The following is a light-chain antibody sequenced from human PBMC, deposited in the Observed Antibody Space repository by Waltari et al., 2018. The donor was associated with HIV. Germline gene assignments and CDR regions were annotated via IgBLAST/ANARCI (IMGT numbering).Light chain of an antibody. CDR3: SSYAGGNNLYV. J-gene: IGLJ1*01. CDR1: SSDVGGYNY. V-gene: IGLV2-8*01. Sequence: QSALTQPPSASGSPGQSVTVSCTGTSSDVGGYNYVSWYQPHPGQAPKLMIYEVSKRPSGVPDRFSGSKSGNTASLTVSGLQAEDEADYYCSSYAGGNNLYVFGTGTKVTVL. CDR2: EVS.